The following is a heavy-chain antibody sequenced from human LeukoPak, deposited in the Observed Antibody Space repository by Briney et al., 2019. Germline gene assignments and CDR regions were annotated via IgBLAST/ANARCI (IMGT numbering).Heavy chain of an antibody. CDR2: INSDGSST. D-gene: IGHD3-10*01. CDR1: GFTFSSYW. CDR3: ARDPMRYYYGSGSSDY. J-gene: IGHJ4*02. Sequence: PGGSLRLSCAASGFTFSSYWMHWVRQAPGKGLMWVSRINSDGSSTSYADSVKGRFTISRDNAKNTLYLQMNSLRAEDTAVYYCARDPMRYYYGSGSSDYWGQGTLVTVSS. V-gene: IGHV3-74*01.